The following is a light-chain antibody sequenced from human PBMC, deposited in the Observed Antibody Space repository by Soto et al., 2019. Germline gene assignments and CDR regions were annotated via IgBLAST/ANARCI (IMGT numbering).Light chain of an antibody. Sequence: VLTQPPSASGTPGQRVTISCSGSSSNIGSNTVNWYQQLPGTAPKLLIYTNNQRPSGVPDRFSGSKSGTSASLAISGLQSEDEADYYCAAWDDSLNGYVFGTGTKLTVL. CDR3: AAWDDSLNGYV. CDR2: TNN. CDR1: SSNIGSNT. V-gene: IGLV1-44*01. J-gene: IGLJ1*01.